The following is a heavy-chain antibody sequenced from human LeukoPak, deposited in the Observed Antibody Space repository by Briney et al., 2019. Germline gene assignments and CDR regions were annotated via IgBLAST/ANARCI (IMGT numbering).Heavy chain of an antibody. CDR3: ARGLTYYYDSSGYYYDY. CDR2: INNSGST. D-gene: IGHD3-22*01. CDR1: GESFSGYY. Sequence: SETLSLTCAVYGESFSGYYSSWIRQPPGKGLEWIGEINNSGSTNYNPSLKSRVTISVDTSKNQFSLKLSSVTAADTAVYYCARGLTYYYDSSGYYYDYWGQGTLVTVSS. J-gene: IGHJ4*02. V-gene: IGHV4-34*01.